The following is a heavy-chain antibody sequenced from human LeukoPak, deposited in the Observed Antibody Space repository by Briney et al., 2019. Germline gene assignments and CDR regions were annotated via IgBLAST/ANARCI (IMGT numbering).Heavy chain of an antibody. Sequence: SETLSLTCTVSGGSIGSDYWTWIRQPPGKGLEYIGYIYYTGGTNYNPSLKSRVTISVDTSKNQFSLKLSSVTAADTAVYFCAKYGNSGWVIDNWGQGTLATVSS. D-gene: IGHD6-19*01. J-gene: IGHJ4*02. CDR3: AKYGNSGWVIDN. CDR1: GGSIGSDY. V-gene: IGHV4-59*08. CDR2: IYYTGGT.